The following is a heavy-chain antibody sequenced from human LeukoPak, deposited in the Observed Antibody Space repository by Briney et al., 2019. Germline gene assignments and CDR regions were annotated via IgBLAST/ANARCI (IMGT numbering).Heavy chain of an antibody. CDR3: AKERYMLDY. V-gene: IGHV3-30*18. D-gene: IGHD1-14*01. CDR2: VSHDGSKK. CDR1: GFTFSSYA. J-gene: IGHJ4*02. Sequence: GGSLRLSCAASGFTFSSYAMSWVRQAPGKGLEWVALVSHDGSKKYCADSVKGQFTISRDNPKNTLYLQMNSLRPEDTAVYFCAKERYMLDYWGQGTLVTVSS.